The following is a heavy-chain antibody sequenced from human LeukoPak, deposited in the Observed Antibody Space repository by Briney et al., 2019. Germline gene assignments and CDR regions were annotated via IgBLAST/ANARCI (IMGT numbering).Heavy chain of an antibody. V-gene: IGHV3-7*01. CDR2: INQDGSET. D-gene: IGHD2-2*01. CDR1: GFTFSTYW. Sequence: GGSLRLSCAASGFTFSTYWVTWVRQAPGKGLEWVANINQDGSETYYVDSVTGRFTISRDNAKNSLSLQMNSLRVEDTAVYYCARSSAREYCGSSTCYLIGAFDIWGQGTMVSVSS. J-gene: IGHJ3*02. CDR3: ARSSAREYCGSSTCYLIGAFDI.